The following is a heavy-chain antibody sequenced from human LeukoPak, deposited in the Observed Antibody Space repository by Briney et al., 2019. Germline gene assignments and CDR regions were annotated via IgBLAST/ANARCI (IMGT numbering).Heavy chain of an antibody. CDR3: TTSETDPLWFGELLYLGDAFDI. D-gene: IGHD3-10*01. CDR2: IKSKTDGGTT. Sequence: PGGSLRLSCAASGFTFSNAWMSWVRQAPGKGLEWVGRIKSKTDGGTTDYAAPVKGRFTISRDDSKNTLYLQMNSLKTEDTAVYYCTTSETDPLWFGELLYLGDAFDIWGQGTMVTVSS. V-gene: IGHV3-15*01. J-gene: IGHJ3*02. CDR1: GFTFSNAW.